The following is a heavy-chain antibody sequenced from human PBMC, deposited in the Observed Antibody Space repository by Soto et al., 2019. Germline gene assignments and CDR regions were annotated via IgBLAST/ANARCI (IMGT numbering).Heavy chain of an antibody. CDR1: GFTFRSYA. V-gene: IGHV3-33*01. CDR2: IWYDGSNK. Sequence: QVQLVESGGGVVQPGRSLRLSCAASGFTFRSYAMHWVRQAPGKGLEWVAVIWYDGSNKYYADSVRGRFTISRDNSKDTLYLQINSLGTEDTAVYFCATDMGVTHGDLEYGGQGTLVTVSS. D-gene: IGHD4-17*01. CDR3: ATDMGVTHGDLEY. J-gene: IGHJ4*02.